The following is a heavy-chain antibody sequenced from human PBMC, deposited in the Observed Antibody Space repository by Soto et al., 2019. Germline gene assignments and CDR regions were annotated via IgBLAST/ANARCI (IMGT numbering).Heavy chain of an antibody. D-gene: IGHD6-19*01. CDR1: GGSISSSSYY. V-gene: IGHV4-39*02. Sequence: QLQLQESGPGLVKPSETLSLTCTVSGGSISSSSYYWGWIRQPPGKGLEWIGSIYYSGSTYYNPSLKSRVTISVDTSKNQFSLKLSSVTAADTAVYYCARDQWLPDYYMDVWGKGTTVTVSS. CDR3: ARDQWLPDYYMDV. CDR2: IYYSGST. J-gene: IGHJ6*03.